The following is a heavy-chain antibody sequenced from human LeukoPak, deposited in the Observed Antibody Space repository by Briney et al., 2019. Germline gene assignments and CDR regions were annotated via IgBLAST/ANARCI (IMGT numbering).Heavy chain of an antibody. J-gene: IGHJ4*02. CDR3: ARERTSGWDAFDF. D-gene: IGHD6-19*01. Sequence: GGSLRLSCAASGFTFSSFWMHWVRQAPGKGLVRVSRINSVGSSTSYADSVKGRFTISRDNAKNTLYLQMNSLRAEDTAVYYCARERTSGWDAFDFWGQGTLVTVSS. CDR1: GFTFSSFW. CDR2: INSVGSST. V-gene: IGHV3-74*01.